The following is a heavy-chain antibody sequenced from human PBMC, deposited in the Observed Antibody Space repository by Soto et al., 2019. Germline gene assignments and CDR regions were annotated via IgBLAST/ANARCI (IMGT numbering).Heavy chain of an antibody. Sequence: PGGSLRLSCAASGFTFSSYAMSWVRQAPGKGLEWVSAISGSGGSIYYADSVKGRFTISRDNSKNTLYLQMNSLRAEDTAVYYCARSLIGSSWDYFDYWGQGTLVTVSS. CDR3: ARSLIGSSWDYFDY. D-gene: IGHD6-13*01. V-gene: IGHV3-23*01. CDR1: GFTFSSYA. CDR2: ISGSGGSI. J-gene: IGHJ4*02.